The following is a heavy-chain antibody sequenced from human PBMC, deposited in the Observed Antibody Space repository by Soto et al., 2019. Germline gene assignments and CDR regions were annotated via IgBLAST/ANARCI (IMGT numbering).Heavy chain of an antibody. CDR2: VNPNSGNT. Sequence: ASVKVSCKASGYTFTSYDINWVRQATGQGLEWMGWVNPNSGNTGYAQKFQGRVTMTRNTSISTAYMELSSLRSEDTAVYYCARAPNMVRGVIDYWGQGTLVTVSS. J-gene: IGHJ4*02. D-gene: IGHD3-10*01. CDR1: GYTFTSYD. V-gene: IGHV1-8*01. CDR3: ARAPNMVRGVIDY.